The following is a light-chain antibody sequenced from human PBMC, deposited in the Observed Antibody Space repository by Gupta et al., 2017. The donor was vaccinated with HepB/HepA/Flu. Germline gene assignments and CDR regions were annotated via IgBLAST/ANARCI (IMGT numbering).Light chain of an antibody. V-gene: IGLV2-14*01. CDR2: DVS. CDR1: GSDIGDFNY. CDR3: SSFTSSSTAV. J-gene: IGLJ2*01. Sequence: HSALTQPASVSGSPGQSITISCTGTGSDIGDFNYFPWYQQHPGQVPKLIIYDVSDRPSGVSNRFSGSKSGNTASLTISGLQAEDEADYYCSSFTSSSTAVFGGGTKLTVL.